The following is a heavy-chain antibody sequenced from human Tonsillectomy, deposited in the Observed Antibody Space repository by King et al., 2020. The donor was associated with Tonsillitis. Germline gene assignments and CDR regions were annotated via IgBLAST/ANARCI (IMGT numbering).Heavy chain of an antibody. J-gene: IGHJ4*02. V-gene: IGHV3-23*04. D-gene: IGHD3-3*01. Sequence: VQLVESGGGLVQPGGSLRLSCAASGFTFSSYAMSWVRQAPGKGLEWVSAISGSGGSTYYADSVKGRFTISRDNSKNTLYLQMNSLRAEDTAVYYCAKDSVLRFLEWLLVQPSVFDYWGQGTLVTVSS. CDR1: GFTFSSYA. CDR3: AKDSVLRFLEWLLVQPSVFDY. CDR2: ISGSGGST.